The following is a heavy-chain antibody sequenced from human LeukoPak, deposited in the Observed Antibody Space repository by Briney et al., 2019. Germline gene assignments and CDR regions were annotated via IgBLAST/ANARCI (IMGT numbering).Heavy chain of an antibody. V-gene: IGHV3-30-3*01. CDR1: GFTFGSYA. J-gene: IGHJ4*02. CDR2: ISYDGSNK. Sequence: GGSLRLSCAASGFTFGSYAMHWVRQAPGKGQGWVAVISYDGSNKSYADSVKGRFTISRDNSKNTLYLQMNSLRAEDTAVYYCARGSLWLQLDYWGQGTLVTVSS. CDR3: ARGSLWLQLDY. D-gene: IGHD5-24*01.